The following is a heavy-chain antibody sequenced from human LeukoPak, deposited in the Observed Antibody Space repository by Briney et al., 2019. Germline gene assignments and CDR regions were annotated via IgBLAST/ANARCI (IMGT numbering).Heavy chain of an antibody. CDR2: MNPNSGNT. D-gene: IGHD2/OR15-2a*01. CDR1: GYTFTSYD. J-gene: IGHJ5*02. Sequence: ASVKVSCKASGYTFTSYDINWVRQATGQGLEWMGWMNPNSGNTGYAQKFQGRVTITRNTSISTAYMELSSLRSEDTAVYYCAREVNKRNHNWFDPWGQGTLVTVSS. CDR3: AREVNKRNHNWFDP. V-gene: IGHV1-8*03.